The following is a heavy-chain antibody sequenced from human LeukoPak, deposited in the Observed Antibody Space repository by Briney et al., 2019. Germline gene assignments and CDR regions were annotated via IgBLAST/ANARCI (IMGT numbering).Heavy chain of an antibody. Sequence: ASVKVSCKASGYTFTSYGISWVRQAPGQGLEWMGWMNPNSGNTGYAQKFQGRVTMTRNTSISTAYMELSSLRSEDTAVYYCARIGYDILTGYSGYYMDVWGKGTTVTISS. J-gene: IGHJ6*03. CDR3: ARIGYDILTGYSGYYMDV. V-gene: IGHV1-8*02. CDR2: MNPNSGNT. CDR1: GYTFTSYG. D-gene: IGHD3-9*01.